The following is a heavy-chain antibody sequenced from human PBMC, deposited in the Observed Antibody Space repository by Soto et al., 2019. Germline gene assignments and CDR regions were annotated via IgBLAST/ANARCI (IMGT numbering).Heavy chain of an antibody. J-gene: IGHJ4*02. V-gene: IGHV3-7*01. CDR3: ARVVVWGHLRYWPDY. CDR1: GFTFSTYW. CDR2: IKQDGSET. D-gene: IGHD3-16*01. Sequence: EVQLVESGGGLVQPGGSLRLSCAASGFTFSTYWMNWVRQTPGKGLEWVANIKQDGSETYYVDSVKGRFTISRDNGKNSQYQEMSSLRVEDPAVHHCARVVVWGHLRYWPDYWCQGTLVTVSS.